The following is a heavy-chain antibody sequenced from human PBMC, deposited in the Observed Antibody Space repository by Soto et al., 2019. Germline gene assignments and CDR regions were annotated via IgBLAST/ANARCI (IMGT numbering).Heavy chain of an antibody. CDR1: GFTFSSYG. D-gene: IGHD3-22*01. J-gene: IGHJ3*02. V-gene: IGHV3-33*01. Sequence: PGGSLRLSCAASGFTFSSYGMHWVRQAPGKGLEWVAVIWYDGSNKYYADSVKGRFTISRDNSKNTLYLQMNSLRAEDTAVYYCAREKRNWYYYDSSGSLDAFDIWGQGTMVTVSS. CDR2: IWYDGSNK. CDR3: AREKRNWYYYDSSGSLDAFDI.